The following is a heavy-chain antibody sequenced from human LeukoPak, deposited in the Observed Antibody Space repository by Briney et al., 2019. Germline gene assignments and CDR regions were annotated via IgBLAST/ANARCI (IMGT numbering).Heavy chain of an antibody. J-gene: IGHJ4*02. V-gene: IGHV5-51*01. CDR2: IYPGDSDT. CDR1: GHSFTSYW. Sequence: GESLKISCKGSGHSFTSYWIGWVRQMPGKGLEWMGIIYPGDSDTRYSPSFQGQVTISADKSISTAYLQWSSLKASDTAMYYCARLRDCSSTSCYVPLDYWGQGTLVTVSS. CDR3: ARLRDCSSTSCYVPLDY. D-gene: IGHD2-2*01.